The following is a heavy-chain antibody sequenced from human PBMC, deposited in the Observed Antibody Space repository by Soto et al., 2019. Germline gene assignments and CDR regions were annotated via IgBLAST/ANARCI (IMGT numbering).Heavy chain of an antibody. CDR1: GFTFSSYW. CDR3: ARERRIAAAGKGY. J-gene: IGHJ4*02. V-gene: IGHV3-7*01. Sequence: GGSLRLSCAASGFTFSSYWMSWVRQAPGKGLEWVANIKQDGSEKYYVDSVKGRFTISRDNAKNSLYLQMNSLRAEDTAVYYCARERRIAAAGKGYWGKGTLVTVSS. D-gene: IGHD6-13*01. CDR2: IKQDGSEK.